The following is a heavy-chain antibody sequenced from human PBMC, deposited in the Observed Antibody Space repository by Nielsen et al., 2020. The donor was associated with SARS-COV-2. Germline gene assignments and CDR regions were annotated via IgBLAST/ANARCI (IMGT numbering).Heavy chain of an antibody. V-gene: IGHV5-51*01. Sequence: GESLKISCKGSGSSFSSYWIGWVRQMLGKGLEWMGIIYPGDSDTRYSTSFQGQVTISADKSISTAYLQWSSLKASDTAMYYCARRKYYDSSGYYRRTDSSFDIWGQVTMVTVSS. CDR3: ARRKYYDSSGYYRRTDSSFDI. D-gene: IGHD3-22*01. CDR1: GSSFSSYW. CDR2: IYPGDSDT. J-gene: IGHJ3*02.